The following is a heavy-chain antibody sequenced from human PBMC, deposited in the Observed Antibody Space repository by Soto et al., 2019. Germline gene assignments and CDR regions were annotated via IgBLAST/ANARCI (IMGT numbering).Heavy chain of an antibody. V-gene: IGHV3-30*18. D-gene: IGHD2-21*02. CDR2: ISYDGSNK. J-gene: IGHJ3*01. CDR3: AKDRAVTPRSDAFDL. CDR1: GFTFSSYG. Sequence: QVQLVESGGGVVQAGRSLRLSCAASGFTFSSYGMHWVRQAPGKGLEWVTDISYDGSNKYYADSVKGRFTISRDNSKNTRELQMHSLRVEDTAVYFCAKDRAVTPRSDAFDLWGQGTMVTVSS.